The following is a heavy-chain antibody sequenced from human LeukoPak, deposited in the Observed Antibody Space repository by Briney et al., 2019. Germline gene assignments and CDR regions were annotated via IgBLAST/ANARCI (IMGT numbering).Heavy chain of an antibody. J-gene: IGHJ1*01. CDR2: VYYSGST. CDR3: ARDTRIYGDYEDEYFQH. CDR1: GGSISTYY. Sequence: SETLSLTCTVSGGSISTYYWSWIRQPPGKGLEWIGYVYYSGSTNYNPSLMSRVTISVDTSKNQFSLKLSSVTAADTAVYYCARDTRIYGDYEDEYFQHWGQGTLVTVSS. D-gene: IGHD4-17*01. V-gene: IGHV4-59*01.